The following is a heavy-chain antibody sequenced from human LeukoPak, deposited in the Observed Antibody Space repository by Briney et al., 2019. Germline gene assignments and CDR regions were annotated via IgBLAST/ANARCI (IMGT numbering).Heavy chain of an antibody. D-gene: IGHD3-3*01. CDR2: INPSGGST. Sequence: ASVKVSCKASGYTFTSYYMHWVRQAPGQGLEWMGIINPSGGSTSYAQKFQGRVTITTDESTSTAYMELSSLRSEGTAVYYCARQVWSGYYTFDYWGQGTLVTVSS. CDR1: GYTFTSYY. CDR3: ARQVWSGYYTFDY. J-gene: IGHJ4*02. V-gene: IGHV1-46*01.